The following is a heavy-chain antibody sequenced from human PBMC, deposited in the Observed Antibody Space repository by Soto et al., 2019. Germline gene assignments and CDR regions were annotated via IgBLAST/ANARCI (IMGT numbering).Heavy chain of an antibody. Sequence: PSETLSLTCTVSDDFISSYYWNWIRQPAGKGLEWIGRVSTNGATNYNPSLESRVTMSVDTSKNQFSLKLTSVTAADTAVYFCARSDYEILTCDYAMDVWGQGTTVTVSS. J-gene: IGHJ6*02. D-gene: IGHD3-9*01. V-gene: IGHV4-4*07. CDR3: ARSDYEILTCDYAMDV. CDR1: DDFISSYY. CDR2: VSTNGAT.